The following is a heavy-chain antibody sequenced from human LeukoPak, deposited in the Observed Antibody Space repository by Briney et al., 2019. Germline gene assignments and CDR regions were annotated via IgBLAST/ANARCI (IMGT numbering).Heavy chain of an antibody. CDR1: GGSISSAAYY. J-gene: IGHJ6*02. V-gene: IGHV4-31*03. CDR3: ARALGYSYGYFYYGMDV. CDR2: IHSSGDT. D-gene: IGHD5-18*01. Sequence: SETLSLTCTVTGGSISSAAYYWSWIRQHPEKGLEWIGYIHSSGDTYNNPSLKSRVTISVDTSKNQFSLKLSSVTAADTAVYYCARALGYSYGYFYYGMDVWGQGTTVTVSS.